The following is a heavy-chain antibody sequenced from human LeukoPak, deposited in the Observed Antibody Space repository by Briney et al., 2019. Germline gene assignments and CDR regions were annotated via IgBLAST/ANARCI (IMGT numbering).Heavy chain of an antibody. CDR3: ARKQSSRHAGFDY. CDR2: IYYSGST. D-gene: IGHD2-2*01. Sequence: PSETLSLTCTVSGGSISSYYWSWIRQPPGKGLEWIGYIYYSGSTNYNPSLKSRVTISVDTSKNQFSLKLSSVTAADTAVYYCARKQSSRHAGFDYWGQGTLVTVSS. V-gene: IGHV4-59*12. CDR1: GGSISSYY. J-gene: IGHJ4*02.